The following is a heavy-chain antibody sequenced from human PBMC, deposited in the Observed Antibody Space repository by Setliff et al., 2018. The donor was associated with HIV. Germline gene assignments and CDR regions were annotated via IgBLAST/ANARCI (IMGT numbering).Heavy chain of an antibody. Sequence: PSETLSLTCAVYGGSFSGYYWSWIRQPPGKGLEWIGEINHSGTTNYNPSLKSRVTISVDTSKNQFSLKLSSVTAADTAEYYCARNMVRGANYWYFDLWGRGTLVTVSS. J-gene: IGHJ2*01. CDR3: ARNMVRGANYWYFDL. CDR2: INHSGTT. CDR1: GGSFSGYY. V-gene: IGHV4-34*01. D-gene: IGHD3-10*01.